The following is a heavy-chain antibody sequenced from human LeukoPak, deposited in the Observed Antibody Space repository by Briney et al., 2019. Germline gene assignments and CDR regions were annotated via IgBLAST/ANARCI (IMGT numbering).Heavy chain of an antibody. CDR2: IYTSGST. CDR3: ARRRGYGPSDY. V-gene: IGHV4-4*07. J-gene: IGHJ4*02. CDR1: GGSISSYY. D-gene: IGHD5-18*01. Sequence: SETLSLTCTVSGGSISSYYWSWIRQPAGKGLEWIGRIYTSGSTNYNPSLKSRVAISVDTSKNQYSLKLSSVTAADTAVYYCARRRGYGPSDYWGQGTLVTVSS.